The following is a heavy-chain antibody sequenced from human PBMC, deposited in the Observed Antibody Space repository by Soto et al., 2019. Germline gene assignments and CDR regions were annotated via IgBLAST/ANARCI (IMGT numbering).Heavy chain of an antibody. D-gene: IGHD1-1*01. CDR2: ISAHNGNT. Sequence: QVHLVQSGAEVKKPGASVQVSCKGSGYTFTSYGITWVRQAPGQGLEWMGWISAHNGNTDYAQKLQGRVTVTRDTSTSTAYMELRSLRSDDTAVYYWARGRYGDYGCQGALVTVSS. V-gene: IGHV1-18*01. J-gene: IGHJ4*02. CDR1: GYTFTSYG. CDR3: ARGRYGDY.